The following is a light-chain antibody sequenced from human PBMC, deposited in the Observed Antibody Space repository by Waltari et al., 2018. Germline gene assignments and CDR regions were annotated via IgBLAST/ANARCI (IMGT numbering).Light chain of an antibody. V-gene: IGLV2-8*01. CDR1: RNDVGRYNY. J-gene: IGLJ2*01. CDR3: SSYAGSNNYVV. Sequence: ALAPPPPASGSPGPAAPIPRTGTRNDVGRYNYVSWYQQHPGKAPKLMIYEVSKRPSGVPDRFSGSKSGNTASLTVSGLQAEDEADYYCSSYAGSNNYVVFGGGTKLTVL. CDR2: EVS.